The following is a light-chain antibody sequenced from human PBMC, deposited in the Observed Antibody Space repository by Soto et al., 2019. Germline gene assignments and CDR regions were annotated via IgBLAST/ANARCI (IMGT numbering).Light chain of an antibody. CDR1: SSDVGGYNY. V-gene: IGLV2-14*01. CDR2: DVS. CDR3: RSYGSAGTLI. Sequence: QSALTQPASVSGSPGQSIIISCTGTSSDVGGYNYASWYQQHPGKAPKLMIYDVSHRPSGVSYRFSGSKSGNTASLTISGLQAEDEADYYCRSYGSAGTLIFGGGTKLTVL. J-gene: IGLJ2*01.